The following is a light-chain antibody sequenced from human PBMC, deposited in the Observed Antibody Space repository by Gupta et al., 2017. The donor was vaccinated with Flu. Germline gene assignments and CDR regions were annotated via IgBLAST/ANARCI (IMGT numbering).Light chain of an antibody. V-gene: IGLV2-23*01. CDR1: SIDVGSYNL. CDR2: EGS. Sequence: SALTHPASVSGSPGQSIPSSCTGTSIDVGSYNLVSWYQQPPGKATKLMIYEGSKRPPGVSSLFSCSKSGNTSSLTISGLLADDEDYYYCCSYAGSSTLVFCGGTKLTVL. CDR3: CSYAGSSTLV. J-gene: IGLJ3*02.